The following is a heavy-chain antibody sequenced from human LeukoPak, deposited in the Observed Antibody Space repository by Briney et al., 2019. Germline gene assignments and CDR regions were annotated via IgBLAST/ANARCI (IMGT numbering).Heavy chain of an antibody. CDR3: AREKMVRGLNNWFDP. CDR1: GGSISSSNFY. Sequence: KSSETLSLTCTVSGGSISSSNFYWGWIRQPPGKGLEWIGTISYSGSTFYNPSLKSRVTISVDTSKNQFSLKLSSVTAADTAVYYCAREKMVRGLNNWFDPWGQGTLVTVSS. J-gene: IGHJ5*02. D-gene: IGHD3-10*01. CDR2: ISYSGST. V-gene: IGHV4-39*07.